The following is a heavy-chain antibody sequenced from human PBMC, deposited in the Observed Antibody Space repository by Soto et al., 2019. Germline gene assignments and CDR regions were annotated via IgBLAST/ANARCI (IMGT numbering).Heavy chain of an antibody. D-gene: IGHD3-16*01. Sequence: QITLKESGPTLVKPTQTLTLTCNFSGFSLSTRGVGVGWIRQPPGKALEWLTLIYWDDAKEYSPSLRSRITITKDTSKNPVVLTMTDMAPVDKATYYCAHKGGGDRILDYWGQGTLVTVSS. CDR3: AHKGGGDRILDY. CDR2: IYWDDAK. CDR1: GFSLSTRGVG. J-gene: IGHJ4*02. V-gene: IGHV2-5*02.